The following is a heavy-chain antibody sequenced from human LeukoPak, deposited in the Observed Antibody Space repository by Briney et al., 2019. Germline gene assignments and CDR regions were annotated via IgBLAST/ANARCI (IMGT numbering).Heavy chain of an antibody. V-gene: IGHV4-38-2*02. Sequence: SETLSLTCTVSGYSISSGYYWGWIRQPPGKGLEWIGEINHSGSTNYNPSLRSRVTISLDRPKKQFSLKLSSVNVADTAVYYCARGLPRNDFWSGFATYWFDPWGRGTLVTVSS. CDR3: ARGLPRNDFWSGFATYWFDP. D-gene: IGHD3-3*01. CDR2: INHSGST. CDR1: GYSISSGYY. J-gene: IGHJ5*02.